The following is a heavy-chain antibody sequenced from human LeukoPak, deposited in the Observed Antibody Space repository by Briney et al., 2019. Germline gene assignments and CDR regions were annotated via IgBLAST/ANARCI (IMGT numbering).Heavy chain of an antibody. CDR2: ISYDGSNK. D-gene: IGHD5-24*01. CDR3: ARDGYNLPFDY. V-gene: IGHV3-30-3*01. Sequence: GGSLRLSCAASGFTFSSYAMHWVRQAPGKGLERVAVISYDGSNKYYADSVKGRFTISRDNSKNTLYLQMNSLRAEDTAVYYCARDGYNLPFDYWGQGTLVTVSS. CDR1: GFTFSSYA. J-gene: IGHJ4*02.